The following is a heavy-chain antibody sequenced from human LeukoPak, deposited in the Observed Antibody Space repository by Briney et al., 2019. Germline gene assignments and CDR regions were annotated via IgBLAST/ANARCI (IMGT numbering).Heavy chain of an antibody. CDR1: GGSFSGYY. CDR2: INHSGST. D-gene: IGHD3-22*01. CDR3: ARRTYYYDSSGYPY. V-gene: IGHV4-34*01. J-gene: IGHJ4*02. Sequence: SETLSLTCAVYGGSFSGYYWSWIRQPPGKGLEWIGEINHSGSTNYNPSLKSGVTISVDTSKNQFSLKLSSVTAADTAVYYCARRTYYYDSSGYPYWGQGTLVTVSS.